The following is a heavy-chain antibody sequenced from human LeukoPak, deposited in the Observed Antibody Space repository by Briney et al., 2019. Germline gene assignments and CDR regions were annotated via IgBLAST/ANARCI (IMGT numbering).Heavy chain of an antibody. CDR3: ARDCSRTSCYKGGLDY. CDR2: INPNSGGT. Sequence: ASVKVSCKASGYTFTGYYMHWVRQAPGQGLEWMGWINPNSGGTNYAQKLQGRVTMTTDTSTSTAYMELRSLRSDDTAVYYCARDCSRTSCYKGGLDYWGQGTLVTVSS. V-gene: IGHV1-2*02. D-gene: IGHD2-2*02. J-gene: IGHJ4*02. CDR1: GYTFTGYY.